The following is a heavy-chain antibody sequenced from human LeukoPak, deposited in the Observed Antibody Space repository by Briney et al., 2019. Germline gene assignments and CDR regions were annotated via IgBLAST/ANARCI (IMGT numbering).Heavy chain of an antibody. V-gene: IGHV3-7*01. CDR2: IKQDGSEK. J-gene: IGHJ6*03. CDR1: GFTFSSYW. CDR3: ARDLSSTSCYGCYYYYYMDV. D-gene: IGHD2-2*01. Sequence: GSLRLSCAASGFTFSSYWMSWVRQAPGKGLEWVANIKQDGSEKYYVDSVKGRFTISRDNAKNSLYLQMNSLRAEDTAVYYCARDLSSTSCYGCYYYYYMDVWGKGTTVTISS.